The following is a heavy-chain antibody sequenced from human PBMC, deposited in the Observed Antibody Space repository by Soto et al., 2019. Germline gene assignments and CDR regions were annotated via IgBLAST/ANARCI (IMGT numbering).Heavy chain of an antibody. CDR2: IYWDDDK. CDR1: GFSLTTSGVG. V-gene: IGHV2-5*02. J-gene: IGHJ4*02. CDR3: AHRVLRTVFGLVTTTAIYFDF. Sequence: QITLKESGPTVVKPTETLTLTCTFSGFSLTTSGVGVGWVRHSPGQSPERLALIYWDDDKGYSTSLKSKLTMTKDTSKNQVVLTMANVDPADTATYYCAHRVLRTVFGLVTTTAIYFDFWGQGTPVVVSS. D-gene: IGHD3-3*01.